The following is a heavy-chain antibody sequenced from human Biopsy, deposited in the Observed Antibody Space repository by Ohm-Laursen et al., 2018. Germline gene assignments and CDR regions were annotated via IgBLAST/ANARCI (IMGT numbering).Heavy chain of an antibody. CDR3: VSFLKDLNMAV. V-gene: IGHV3-74*01. Sequence: SLRLSCSASGFTFNAYWMYWVRQVPGKGLVWVSHIKSVGSWTNYEDSVKGRFTISRDNAKNTLYLQMNSLRAEDTAVYYCVSFLKDLNMAVWGQGTTVTVSS. J-gene: IGHJ6*02. CDR2: IKSVGSWT. D-gene: IGHD2-15*01. CDR1: GFTFNAYW.